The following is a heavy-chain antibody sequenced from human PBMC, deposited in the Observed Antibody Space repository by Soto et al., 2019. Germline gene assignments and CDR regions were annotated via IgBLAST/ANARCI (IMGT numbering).Heavy chain of an antibody. V-gene: IGHV3-48*02. CDR1: GFTFSTYS. D-gene: IGHD3-16*01. Sequence: PGGSLRLSCVVSGFTFSTYSMNWVRQAPGKGLEWVSYITSSSSTTYYADSVKGRFTISIDNDKNSLYLHMNSLRDEDTAVYYCATFRGYGYYDDGMEVWGHGTTVTVSS. J-gene: IGHJ6*02. CDR2: ITSSSSTT. CDR3: ATFRGYGYYDDGMEV.